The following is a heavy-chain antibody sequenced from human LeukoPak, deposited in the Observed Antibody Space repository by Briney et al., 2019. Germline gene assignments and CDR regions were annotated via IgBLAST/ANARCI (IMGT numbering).Heavy chain of an antibody. CDR1: GGSIRSSSYY. J-gene: IGHJ4*02. CDR2: IYYSGTA. Sequence: SETLSLTCTVSGGSIRSSSYYWGWIRQPPGKRLEWIGSIYYSGTAYYNPSLKSRVAISVDTSKNLFSLNLSSVTAADTAVYYCARDRWPATYYFDYWGQGILVTVSS. D-gene: IGHD2-15*01. CDR3: ARDRWPATYYFDY. V-gene: IGHV4-39*07.